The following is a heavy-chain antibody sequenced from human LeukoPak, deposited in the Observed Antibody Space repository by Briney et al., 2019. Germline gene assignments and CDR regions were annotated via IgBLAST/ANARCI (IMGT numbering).Heavy chain of an antibody. Sequence: GGSLRLSCAASGFTVSSNYMTWVRQAPGKGLEWVSVIYSGGSIYYADSVKGRFTISRDNSKNTLYLQMNSLRVEDTAVYYCARGSRVTTRLDAFDIWGQGTMVTVSS. CDR3: ARGSRVTTRLDAFDI. J-gene: IGHJ3*02. CDR1: GFTVSSNY. CDR2: IYSGGSI. D-gene: IGHD4-17*01. V-gene: IGHV3-53*01.